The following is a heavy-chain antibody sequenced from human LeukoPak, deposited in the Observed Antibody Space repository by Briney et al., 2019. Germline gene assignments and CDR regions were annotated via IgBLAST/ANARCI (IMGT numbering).Heavy chain of an antibody. Sequence: SETLSLTCTVSGGSISSYYWSWIRQPAGKGLEWIGRIYTSGSTNYNPSLKSRVTMSVDTSKNQFSLKLSSVTAANTAVYYCAXXTMVRGXIIRDWGQGTLVTVSS. V-gene: IGHV4-4*07. CDR1: GGSISSYY. CDR3: AXXTMVRGXIIRD. J-gene: IGHJ4*02. D-gene: IGHD3-10*01. CDR2: IYTSGST.